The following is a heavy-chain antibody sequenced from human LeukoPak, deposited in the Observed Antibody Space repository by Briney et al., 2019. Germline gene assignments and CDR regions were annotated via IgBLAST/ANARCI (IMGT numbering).Heavy chain of an antibody. Sequence: AASVKVSCKASGYTFTSSGISWVRQAPGQGLEWMGWIDSHNGNTNYAEKFQDRVTMTTDTSTTTSYMELRSLRSDDTAVYYCARAVSGSLYGDFDFWGQGTLVSVSA. V-gene: IGHV1-18*01. J-gene: IGHJ4*02. D-gene: IGHD1-26*01. CDR2: IDSHNGNT. CDR1: GYTFTSSG. CDR3: ARAVSGSLYGDFDF.